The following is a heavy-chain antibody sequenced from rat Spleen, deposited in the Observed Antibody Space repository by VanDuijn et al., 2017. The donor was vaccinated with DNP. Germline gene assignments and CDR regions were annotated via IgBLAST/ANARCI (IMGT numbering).Heavy chain of an antibody. CDR2: ISSGGGAI. CDR1: GFTFSNYY. V-gene: IGHV5-25*01. Sequence: EVKLVESGGGLVQPGRSLKLSCVASGFTFSNYYMAWVRQAPTKGLELVTYISSGGGAIYYRDSVRGRFTISRDYAKGTLYLQMDSLRSEDTATYYCARGPYYGPSDYWGQGVMVTVSS. D-gene: IGHD1-6*01. J-gene: IGHJ2*01. CDR3: ARGPYYGPSDY.